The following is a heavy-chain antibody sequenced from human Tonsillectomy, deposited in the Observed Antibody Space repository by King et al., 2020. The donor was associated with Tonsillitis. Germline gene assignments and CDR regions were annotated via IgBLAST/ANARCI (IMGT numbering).Heavy chain of an antibody. Sequence: VQLVESGGGLIQPGGSLRLSCAASGFTVSSNYMSWVRQAPGKGLEWVSVIYSGGSTYYADSLKGRFTISRDNSKNTLYLQMNSLRAEDTAVYYCAKGRGSNPYYYYGMDVWGQGTTVTVSS. V-gene: IGHV3-53*01. CDR1: GFTVSSNY. D-gene: IGHD2-15*01. CDR3: AKGRGSNPYYYYGMDV. J-gene: IGHJ6*02. CDR2: IYSGGST.